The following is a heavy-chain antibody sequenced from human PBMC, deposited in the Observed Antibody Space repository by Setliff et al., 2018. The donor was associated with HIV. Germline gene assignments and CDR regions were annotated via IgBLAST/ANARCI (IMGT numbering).Heavy chain of an antibody. V-gene: IGHV4-59*08. Sequence: PSETLSLTCTVSGDSISSSYWTWTRQPPGKGLEWIGNIHYSGSTNYNPSLKSRVTMSVGTSKNQFSLKLSSVTAADTAVYYCARCYYNFWSGYPLDYMDVWGKGTTVTVSS. D-gene: IGHD3-3*01. CDR3: ARCYYNFWSGYPLDYMDV. CDR2: IHYSGST. CDR1: GDSISSSY. J-gene: IGHJ6*03.